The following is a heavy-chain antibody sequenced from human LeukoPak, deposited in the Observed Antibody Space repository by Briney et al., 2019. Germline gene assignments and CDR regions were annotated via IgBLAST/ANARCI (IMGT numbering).Heavy chain of an antibody. CDR3: AKDLSGSSSWPTYYFNY. V-gene: IGHV3-30*18. D-gene: IGHD6-13*01. CDR1: GFTFSSYG. Sequence: RGSLRLSCAASGFTFSSYGMHWVRQAPGKGLEWVAVISYDGSNKYYADSVKGRFTISRDNSKNSLYLQMNSLRTEDTALYYCAKDLSGSSSWPTYYFNYWSQGTLVTVSS. CDR2: ISYDGSNK. J-gene: IGHJ4*02.